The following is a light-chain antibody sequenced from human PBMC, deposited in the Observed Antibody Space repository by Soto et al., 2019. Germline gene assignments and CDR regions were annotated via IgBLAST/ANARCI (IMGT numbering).Light chain of an antibody. V-gene: IGKV3-20*01. CDR3: QQYHNSPLT. CDR2: GAS. CDR1: QTVGTY. J-gene: IGKJ1*01. Sequence: ETVLTQSPGTLSLSPGERATLSCRPSQTVGTYLAWYQQKTGRAPRLLVFGASSRATGVPDRFSGSGSGTDFTLTISGLEPEDFALYYCQQYHNSPLTFGQGTKVEIK.